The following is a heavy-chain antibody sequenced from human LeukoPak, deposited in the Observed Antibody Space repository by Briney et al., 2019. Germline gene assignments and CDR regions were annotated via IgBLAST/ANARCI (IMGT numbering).Heavy chain of an antibody. J-gene: IGHJ4*02. CDR3: ARGGPHYLARLDPFDF. CDR2: IHHSGST. Sequence: SETLSLTCAVYGGSFSGYYWTWIRQPPGKGLEWIGEIHHSGSTNYNPSLKSRVTISVDTSKNQFSLKLSSVTAADTAVYYCARGGPHYLARLDPFDFWGQGTLVTVSS. V-gene: IGHV4-34*01. D-gene: IGHD6-25*01. CDR1: GGSFSGYY.